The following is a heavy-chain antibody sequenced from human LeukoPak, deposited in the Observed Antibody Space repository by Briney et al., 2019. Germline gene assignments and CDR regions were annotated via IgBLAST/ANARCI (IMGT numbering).Heavy chain of an antibody. CDR2: IYYSGST. CDR3: ARHNVSCWYSSSWCPFDY. D-gene: IGHD6-13*01. V-gene: IGHV4-39*01. J-gene: IGHJ4*02. CDR1: GGSISSSSYY. Sequence: SETLSLTCTVSGGSISSSSYYWGWIRQPPGKGLEWIGSIYYSGSTYYNPSLKSRVTISVDTSKNQFSLKLSSVTAADTAVYYCARHNVSCWYSSSWCPFDYWGQGTLVTVSS.